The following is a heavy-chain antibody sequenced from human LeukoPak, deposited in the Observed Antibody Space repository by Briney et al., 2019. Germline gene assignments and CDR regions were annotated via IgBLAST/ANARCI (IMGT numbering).Heavy chain of an antibody. CDR3: ARRQDFWSGFRSGFDC. V-gene: IGHV3-48*01. D-gene: IGHD3-3*01. Sequence: GGSLRLSCAASGFTFSSYNMDWVRQAPGKGLEWVSYITSSSTTIYYADSVKGRFTISRDNAKNSLYLQINSLRAEDTAVYYCARRQDFWSGFRSGFDCWGQGTLVTVSS. J-gene: IGHJ4*02. CDR1: GFTFSSYN. CDR2: ITSSSTTI.